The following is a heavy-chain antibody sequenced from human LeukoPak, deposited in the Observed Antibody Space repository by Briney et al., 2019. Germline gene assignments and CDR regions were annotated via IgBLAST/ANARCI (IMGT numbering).Heavy chain of an antibody. D-gene: IGHD2-21*02. CDR1: GFTFSSYS. CDR2: ISRSSSYI. J-gene: IGHJ4*02. V-gene: IGHV3-21*01. Sequence: GGSLRLSCAASGFTFSSYSMNWVRQAPGQGLEWVSSISRSSSYIFYTDSVKGRFTISRDNAKNSLYLQMNSLRAEDTAVYYCARDKGDSDPELGYWGQGTLVTVSS. CDR3: ARDKGDSDPELGY.